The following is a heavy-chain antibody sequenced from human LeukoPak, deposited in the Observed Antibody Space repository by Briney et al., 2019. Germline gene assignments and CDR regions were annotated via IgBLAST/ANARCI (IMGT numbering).Heavy chain of an antibody. CDR1: GYRFTNYW. Sequence: GESLKISCKGSGYRFTNYWIGWVRQMPGKGLEWMGIIYPGDSVTRYSPSFQGQVTISADKSIGTAYLQWSSLKASDTAMYYCARQPNPDFDYWGQGTLVTVSS. V-gene: IGHV5-51*01. CDR3: ARQPNPDFDY. J-gene: IGHJ4*02. CDR2: IYPGDSVT.